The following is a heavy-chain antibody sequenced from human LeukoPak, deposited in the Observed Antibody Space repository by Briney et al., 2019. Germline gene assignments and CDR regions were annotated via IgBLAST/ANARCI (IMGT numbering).Heavy chain of an antibody. V-gene: IGHV3-7*01. Sequence: PGGSLRLSCAASGFTFSSYWMSWVRQAPGKGLEWVANIKQDGSEKYYVDSVKGRFTISRDNAKNSLYLQMNSLRAEDTAVYYCARDAYYDILTGYPDVNFDYWGQGTLVTVSS. CDR1: GFTFSSYW. CDR3: ARDAYYDILTGYPDVNFDY. J-gene: IGHJ4*02. D-gene: IGHD3-9*01. CDR2: IKQDGSEK.